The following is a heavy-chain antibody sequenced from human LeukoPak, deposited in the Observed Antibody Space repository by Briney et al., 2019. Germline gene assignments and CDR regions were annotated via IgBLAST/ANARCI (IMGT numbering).Heavy chain of an antibody. J-gene: IGHJ5*02. CDR3: VKDPIRYFDYGRWFDP. Sequence: GGSLRLSCAASGFTFDEYAMHWVRQAAGKGLEWVSGISWDSSNVGYADSVQGRFTISRDNAKNSLYLQMNSLRVEDTAFYFCVKDPIRYFDYGRWFDPWGQGTLVTVSS. CDR1: GFTFDEYA. D-gene: IGHD3-9*01. V-gene: IGHV3-9*01. CDR2: ISWDSSNV.